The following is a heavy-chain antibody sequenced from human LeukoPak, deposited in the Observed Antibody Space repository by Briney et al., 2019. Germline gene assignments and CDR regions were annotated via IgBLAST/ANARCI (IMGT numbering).Heavy chain of an antibody. CDR3: ARDSGTNYYGMDV. CDR1: GGSVSRGNYY. J-gene: IGHJ6*02. Sequence: SETLSLTCTVSGGSVSRGNYYWSWIRQPPGKGLEWIGYIYNSESTNYDPSLKSRVTISIDTSKNHFSLRLSSVTAADTAVYYRARDSGTNYYGMDVWGQGTTVTVSS. V-gene: IGHV4-61*03. CDR2: IYNSEST.